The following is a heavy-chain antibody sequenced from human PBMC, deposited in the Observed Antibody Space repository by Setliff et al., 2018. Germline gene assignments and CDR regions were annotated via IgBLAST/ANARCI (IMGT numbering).Heavy chain of an antibody. CDR2: FYGSGTT. J-gene: IGHJ4*02. D-gene: IGHD2-15*01. CDR3: ASERESASRQTYFDS. Sequence: PSETLSLTCTVSGGSISSSTYHWHWIRQPPGKGLEWIGTFYGSGTTNYNPSLKSRATISVDTSKNQFSLKLSSVTAADTAVYYCASERESASRQTYFDSWGQGTLVTVSS. CDR1: GGSISSSTYH. V-gene: IGHV4-39*07.